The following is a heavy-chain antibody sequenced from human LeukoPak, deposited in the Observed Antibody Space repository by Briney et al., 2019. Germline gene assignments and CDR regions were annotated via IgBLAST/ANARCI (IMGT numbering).Heavy chain of an antibody. J-gene: IGHJ4*02. V-gene: IGHV1-46*01. CDR3: ARATTMVRGVTAFDY. D-gene: IGHD3-10*01. CDR1: GYTFTSYY. CDR2: INPSGGST. Sequence: ASVKVSCKASGYTFTSYYMHWVRQAPGQGLERMGIINPSGGSTSYAQKFQGRVTITTDESTSTAYMELSSLRSEDTAVYYCARATTMVRGVTAFDYWGQGTLVTVSS.